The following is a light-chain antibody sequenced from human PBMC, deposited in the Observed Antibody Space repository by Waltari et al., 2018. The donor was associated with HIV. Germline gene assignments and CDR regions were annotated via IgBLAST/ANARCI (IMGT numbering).Light chain of an antibody. Sequence: DIRMTQSPSSLSASIGDRVTITCRASQDIRNSVAWFQQRPGKAPKLLLYGASKLESGVPSRFSGSGSGTDFSLTIRGLQPEDFATYHCQQYSTTPLTFGGGTTV. J-gene: IGKJ4*01. CDR2: GAS. CDR3: QQYSTTPLT. V-gene: IGKV1-NL1*01. CDR1: QDIRNS.